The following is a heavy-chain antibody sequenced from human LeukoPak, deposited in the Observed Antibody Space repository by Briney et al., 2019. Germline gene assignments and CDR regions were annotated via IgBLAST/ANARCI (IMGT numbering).Heavy chain of an antibody. J-gene: IGHJ4*02. D-gene: IGHD3-10*02. V-gene: IGHV3-21*01. CDR3: ARGALHVFDY. CDR2: ISSSSSYI. CDR1: GFTFSGYE. Sequence: GGSLRLSCAASGFTFSGYEMNWVRQAPGKGLEWVSSISSSSSYIYYADSVKGRFTISRDNAKNSLFLQMNTLTAEDTAVYYCARGALHVFDYWGQGTPVTVSS.